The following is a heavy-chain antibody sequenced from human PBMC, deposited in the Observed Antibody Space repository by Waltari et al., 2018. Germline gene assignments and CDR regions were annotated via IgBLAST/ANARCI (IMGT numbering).Heavy chain of an antibody. Sequence: QVQLVQSGAEVKKPGASVKVSCKASGYTFTGYYMHWVRQAPGQGLEWMGRINPNSGGTNDAQKFQGRVTMTRETSISPAYMELSRLRSDATAVYYCARERRDYGGDYWGQGTLVTVSS. CDR3: ARERRDYGGDY. J-gene: IGHJ4*02. D-gene: IGHD4-17*01. V-gene: IGHV1-2*06. CDR2: INPNSGGT. CDR1: GYTFTGYY.